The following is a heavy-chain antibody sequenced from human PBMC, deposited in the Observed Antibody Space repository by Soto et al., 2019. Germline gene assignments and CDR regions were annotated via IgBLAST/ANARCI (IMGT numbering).Heavy chain of an antibody. CDR2: IYYSGST. V-gene: IGHV4-59*01. J-gene: IGHJ4*02. Sequence: SLTCTVSGGSISSYYWSWIRQLPGKGLEWIGYIYYSGSTNYNPSLKSRVTISVDTSKNQSSLKLSSVTAADTAVYYCARHSYYYDSSGYYLFDYWGQGTLVTAPQ. CDR1: GGSISSYY. D-gene: IGHD3-22*01. CDR3: ARHSYYYDSSGYYLFDY.